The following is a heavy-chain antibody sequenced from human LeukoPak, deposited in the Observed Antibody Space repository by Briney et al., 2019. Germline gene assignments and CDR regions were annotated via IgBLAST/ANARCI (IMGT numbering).Heavy chain of an antibody. V-gene: IGHV4-34*01. J-gene: IGHJ5*02. CDR2: INHSGST. D-gene: IGHD4-17*01. CDR3: ARSGAGYGDYSSGGPFDP. CDR1: GGSFSGYY. Sequence: SETLSLTCAVYGGSFSGYYWSWIRQPPGKGLEWIGEINHSGSTNYNPSLKSRVTISVDTSKNQFSLKLSSVTAADTAVYYCARSGAGYGDYSSGGPFDPWGQGTLVTVSS.